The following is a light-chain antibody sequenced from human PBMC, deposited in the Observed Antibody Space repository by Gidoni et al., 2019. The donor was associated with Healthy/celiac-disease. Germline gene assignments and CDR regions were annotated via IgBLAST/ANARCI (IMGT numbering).Light chain of an antibody. V-gene: IGKV3-11*01. Sequence: IVLTHSPATLSLSPGERATLPCRASQSVSSYLAWYQQKPGQAPRLLIYDAANRATGIPARFSGSGSGTDFTLTISSLEPEDFAVYYCQQRSNGLTFGGGTKVEIK. CDR3: QQRSNGLT. CDR2: DAA. J-gene: IGKJ4*01. CDR1: QSVSSY.